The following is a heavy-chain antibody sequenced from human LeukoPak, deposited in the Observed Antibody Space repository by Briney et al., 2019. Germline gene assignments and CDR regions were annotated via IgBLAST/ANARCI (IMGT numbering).Heavy chain of an antibody. V-gene: IGHV4-34*01. J-gene: IGHJ6*02. CDR3: AKGPAMVRGVLIPYGMDV. CDR1: GGSFSGYY. D-gene: IGHD3-10*01. Sequence: SLETLSLTCAVYGGSFSGYYWSWIRQPPGKGLEWIGEINHSGSTNYNPSLKSRVTISVDTSKNQFSLKVNSVTAADTAVYYCAKGPAMVRGVLIPYGMDVWGQGTTVTVSS. CDR2: INHSGST.